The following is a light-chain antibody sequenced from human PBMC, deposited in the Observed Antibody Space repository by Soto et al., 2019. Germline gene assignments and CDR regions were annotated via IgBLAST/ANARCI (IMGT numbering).Light chain of an antibody. CDR3: QQYGGSPLT. J-gene: IGKJ4*01. Sequence: EIVLTQSPGTLSLSPGERATLSCRASQSVSSDSLAWYQQAPGQAPRLLIYGASSRATGIPDRFSGSGSGTDFTLTISRLEPEDFAVYYCQQYGGSPLTFGGGTKVEIK. CDR2: GAS. CDR1: QSVSSDS. V-gene: IGKV3-20*01.